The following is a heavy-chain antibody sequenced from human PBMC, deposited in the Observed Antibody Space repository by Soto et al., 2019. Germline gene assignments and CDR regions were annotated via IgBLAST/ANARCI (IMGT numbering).Heavy chain of an antibody. CDR1: GYNFISYA. V-gene: IGHV1-3*04. J-gene: IGHJ6*02. CDR2: INTGRGYT. CDR3: ARDADGMDV. Sequence: QVQFVQSGAEVKKPGASVKVSCKASGYNFISYAIHWVRQAPGQRLEWMGWINTGRGYTKYSQQSQDRVTKNRDTSARKVYRELSSLRSEDTAVYYCARDADGMDVWGQGTTVTVSS.